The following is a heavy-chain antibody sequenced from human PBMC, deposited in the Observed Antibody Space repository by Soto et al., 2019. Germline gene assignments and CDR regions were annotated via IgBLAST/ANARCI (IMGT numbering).Heavy chain of an antibody. CDR1: GGSISSYY. D-gene: IGHD3-10*01. CDR2: IYYSGST. V-gene: IGHV4-59*01. Sequence: PSETLSLTCTVSGGSISSYYWSWIRQPPGKGLEWIGYIYYSGSTNYNPSLKSRVTISVDTSKNQFSLKLSSVTAADTAVYYCARAVITMVRGVITNNNWFDPWGQGTLVTV. J-gene: IGHJ5*02. CDR3: ARAVITMVRGVITNNNWFDP.